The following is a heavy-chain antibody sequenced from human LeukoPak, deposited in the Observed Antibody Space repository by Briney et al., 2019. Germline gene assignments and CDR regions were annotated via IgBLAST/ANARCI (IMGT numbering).Heavy chain of an antibody. CDR1: GYTFTSYG. J-gene: IGHJ6*04. D-gene: IGHD3-10*01. V-gene: IGHV1-18*04. Sequence: ASVKVSCKGSGYTFTSYGISWVRQAPGQGLEWMGWICAYNGNTNYAQKLQGRVTMTRDTSTSTAYMELRSLRSDDTAVYYCARDGGSGSYFDYYYYYYGMDVWGKGTTVTVSS. CDR3: ARDGGSGSYFDYYYYYYGMDV. CDR2: ICAYNGNT.